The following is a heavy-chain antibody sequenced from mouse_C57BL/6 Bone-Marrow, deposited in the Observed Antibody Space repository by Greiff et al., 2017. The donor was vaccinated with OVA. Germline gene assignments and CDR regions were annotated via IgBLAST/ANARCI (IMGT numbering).Heavy chain of an antibody. CDR2: FHPYNDDT. CDR1: GYTFTTYP. Sequence: VQLKESGAELVKPGASVTLSCKASGYTFTTYPIEWMKQNPGKSLEWIGNFHPYNDDTKYNEKFKGKATFTVEQSSSIVYLELSRLTSEHPAIYYYAIDMVNYWAQGTTPTVSS. CDR3: AIDMVNY. V-gene: IGHV1-47*01. J-gene: IGHJ2*01. D-gene: IGHD2-13*01.